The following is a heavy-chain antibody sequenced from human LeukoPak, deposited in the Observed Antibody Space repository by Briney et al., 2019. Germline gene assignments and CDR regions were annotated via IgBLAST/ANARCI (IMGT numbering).Heavy chain of an antibody. J-gene: IGHJ4*02. CDR1: GYTFTSYE. Sequence: ASVKVSCKASGYTFTSYEISWVRQATGHGLEWMGWMNPDSGDTAYAQKFQGRITMTRSTSITTAYMELSSLRSEDTAVYYCARGLGSYDSSELTWPMISFWGQGTQVTVSS. D-gene: IGHD3-22*01. V-gene: IGHV1-8*01. CDR2: MNPDSGDT. CDR3: ARGLGSYDSSELTWPMISF.